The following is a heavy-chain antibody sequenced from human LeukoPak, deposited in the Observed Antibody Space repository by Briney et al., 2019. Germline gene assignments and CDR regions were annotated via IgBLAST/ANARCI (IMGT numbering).Heavy chain of an antibody. D-gene: IGHD1-1*01. CDR2: IIPIFGTA. Sequence: GASVKVSCKASGGTFSSYAISWVRQAPGQGLEWMGGIIPIFGTANYAQKFQGRVTITADKSTSTAYMELSSLRSEDTAVYYCASRSAIGLRYNWNDVLIRLDYWGQGTLVTVSS. CDR1: GGTFSSYA. J-gene: IGHJ4*02. CDR3: ASRSAIGLRYNWNDVLIRLDY. V-gene: IGHV1-69*06.